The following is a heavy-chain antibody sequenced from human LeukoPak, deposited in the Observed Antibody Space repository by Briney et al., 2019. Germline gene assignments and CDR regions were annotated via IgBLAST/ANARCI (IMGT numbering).Heavy chain of an antibody. Sequence: GESLKISCKGSGYSFTSYWISWVRQMPGKGLEWMGRIDPSDSYTNYSPSFQGHVTISADKSISTAYLQWSSLKASDTAMYYCARHMGGDYDSSGYYLSWGQGTLVTVSS. V-gene: IGHV5-10-1*01. D-gene: IGHD3-22*01. CDR2: IDPSDSYT. CDR3: ARHMGGDYDSSGYYLS. J-gene: IGHJ5*02. CDR1: GYSFTSYW.